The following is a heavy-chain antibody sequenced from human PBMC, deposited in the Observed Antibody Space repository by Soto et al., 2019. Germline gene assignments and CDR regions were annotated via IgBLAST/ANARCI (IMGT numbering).Heavy chain of an antibody. J-gene: IGHJ6*02. CDR2: IIPIFGNT. Sequence: QVQLVQSGAEVKKPGSSVKVSCEASGGTFTSYAISWVRQAPGQGLEWMGGIIPIFGNTKYVQKFQGRVNITADESTSTAYMEMGSVRSEDTAVYYCAKGPFWSGYFRNVDYYGTDVWGRGATVTVSS. CDR1: GGTFTSYA. CDR3: AKGPFWSGYFRNVDYYGTDV. V-gene: IGHV1-69*01. D-gene: IGHD3-3*01.